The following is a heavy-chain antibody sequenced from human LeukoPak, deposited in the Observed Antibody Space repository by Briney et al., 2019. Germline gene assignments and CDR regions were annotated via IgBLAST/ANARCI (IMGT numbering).Heavy chain of an antibody. J-gene: IGHJ6*02. CDR2: ISWNSGST. CDR3: ARAVVVTAIPRDYYYGMDV. D-gene: IGHD2-21*02. V-gene: IGHV3-9*01. Sequence: PGRSLRLSCAASGFTFDDYAMHWVRQAPGKGLEGVSGISWNSGSTDYADSVKGRFTISRDNAKNSLYLQMNSLRAEDTAVYYCARAVVVTAIPRDYYYGMDVWGQGTTVTVSS. CDR1: GFTFDDYA.